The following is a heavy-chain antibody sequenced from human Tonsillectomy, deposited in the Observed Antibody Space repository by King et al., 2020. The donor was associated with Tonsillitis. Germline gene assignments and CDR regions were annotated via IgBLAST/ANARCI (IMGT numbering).Heavy chain of an antibody. CDR3: ARITYYYDSSGYFRFDY. CDR1: GFSLXNARMG. J-gene: IGHJ4*02. CDR2: XFXNDEK. Sequence: TLKESGPVLVKPTETLTLTXXXSGFSLXNARMGVSWXRQPPGKALEWXXXXFXNDEKSYSTSLKSRLTISKDXSKSQVVLTMXNMDPVDTATYYCARITYYYDSSGYFRFDYWGQGTLVTVSS. V-gene: IGHV2-26*01. D-gene: IGHD3-22*01.